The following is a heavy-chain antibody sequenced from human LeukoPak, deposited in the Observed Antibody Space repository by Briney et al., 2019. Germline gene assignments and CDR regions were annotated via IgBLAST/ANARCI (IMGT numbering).Heavy chain of an antibody. V-gene: IGHV4-38-2*02. J-gene: IGHJ4*02. CDR1: GYSISSGYY. Sequence: SETLSLTCTVSGYSISSGYYWGWIRQPPGKGLEWIASISHSGSTYYNPSLKSRVTISVDMSKNQFSLQLSSVTAADTAVYYCATLRGAYSSGWYGGYYFDYWGQGTLVTVSS. CDR2: ISHSGST. D-gene: IGHD6-19*01. CDR3: ATLRGAYSSGWYGGYYFDY.